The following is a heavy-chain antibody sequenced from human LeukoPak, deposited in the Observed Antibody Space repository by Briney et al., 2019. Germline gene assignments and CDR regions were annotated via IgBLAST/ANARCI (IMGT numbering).Heavy chain of an antibody. D-gene: IGHD3-3*01. CDR3: ARHFEYYDFWSGMIPPDY. CDR1: GGSISSYY. J-gene: IGHJ4*02. V-gene: IGHV4-4*07. Sequence: SETLSLTCTVSGGSISSYYWSWIRQPAGKGLEWIGRIYTSGSTYYNPSFKSRVTISVDTSKNQFSLKLSSVTAADTAVYYCARHFEYYDFWSGMIPPDYWGQGTLVTVSS. CDR2: IYTSGST.